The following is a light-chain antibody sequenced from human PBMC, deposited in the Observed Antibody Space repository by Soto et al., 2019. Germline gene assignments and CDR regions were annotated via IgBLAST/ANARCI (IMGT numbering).Light chain of an antibody. CDR1: SSDVGGYSY. CDR3: CSYADTYTYV. CDR2: GVS. V-gene: IGLV2-11*01. Sequence: QSALTQPRSVSGSPGQSVTISCIGTSSDVGGYSYVSWYQQHPGTAPKLLIYGVSERPSGVPDRFSGSKSGSTASLTISGLQAEDEADYYCCSYADTYTYVFGTGTKLT. J-gene: IGLJ1*01.